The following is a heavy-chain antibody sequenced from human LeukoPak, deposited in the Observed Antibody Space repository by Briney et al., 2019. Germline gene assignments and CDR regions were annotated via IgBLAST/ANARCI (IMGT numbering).Heavy chain of an antibody. CDR2: ITGRTDVGTT. D-gene: IGHD2-2*01. CDR1: GFTFSDAW. J-gene: IGHJ6*02. Sequence: PGVSLTLSCKASGFTFSDAWVSWVRQAPGKGLEWVGCITGRTDVGTTDYAAAVKGRFTISRDDSKNTMYLQMQSLKTEDTAVYYCTTDCSSTTCYDLRYYYYYGMDIWGQGTTVTVSS. CDR3: TTDCSSTTCYDLRYYYYYGMDI. V-gene: IGHV3-15*01.